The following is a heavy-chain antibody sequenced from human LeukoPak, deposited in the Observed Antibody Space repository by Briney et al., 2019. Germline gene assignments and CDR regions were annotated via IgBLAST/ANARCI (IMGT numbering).Heavy chain of an antibody. J-gene: IGHJ4*02. CDR2: IYPRDGST. CDR1: GYSFTSSY. CDR3: ARDQEAFDY. Sequence: ASVKVSCKASGYSFTSSYIRWVRQAPGQGLEWMGMIYPRDGSTSYAQKFQGRVTVTRDTSTSTVHMELSGLRSEDTAVYYCARDQEAFDYWGQGTLVTVSS. V-gene: IGHV1-46*01.